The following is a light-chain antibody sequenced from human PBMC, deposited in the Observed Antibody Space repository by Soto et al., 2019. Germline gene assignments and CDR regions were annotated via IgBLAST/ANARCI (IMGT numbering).Light chain of an antibody. V-gene: IGKV3-15*01. CDR1: QSVSSN. CDR3: QQYHNWPIP. CDR2: DAS. Sequence: EIVMTQSPATLSVSPGESATLSCRASQSVSSNLAWHQQKPVQAPRILMYDASTRATGISARFSGSGSGTEFTLTISSLQAEDFAVYCCQQYHNWPIPFGQGTRLEIK. J-gene: IGKJ5*01.